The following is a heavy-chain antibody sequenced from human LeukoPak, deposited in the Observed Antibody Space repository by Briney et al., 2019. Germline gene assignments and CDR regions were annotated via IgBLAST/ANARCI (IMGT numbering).Heavy chain of an antibody. V-gene: IGHV4-4*02. Sequence: SGTLSLTCAVSGGSISSSNWWSWVRQPPGKGLEWIGEIYHSGSTNYNPSLKSRVTISVDKSKNQFSLKLSSVTAADTAVYYCARDDYYDSSGYYAYWGQGTLVTVSS. CDR2: IYHSGST. D-gene: IGHD3-22*01. J-gene: IGHJ4*02. CDR1: GGSISSSNW. CDR3: ARDDYYDSSGYYAY.